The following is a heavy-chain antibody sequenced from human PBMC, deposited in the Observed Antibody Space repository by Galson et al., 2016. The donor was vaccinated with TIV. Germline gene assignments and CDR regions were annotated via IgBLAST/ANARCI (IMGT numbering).Heavy chain of an antibody. CDR2: IIPIIDTA. CDR1: GGTFNVFT. D-gene: IGHD1-26*01. J-gene: IGHJ2*01. CDR3: ARVKSVGSWSFDL. Sequence: SVKVSCKASGGTFNVFTITWVRQAPGQGLEWMGRIIPIIDTANYAQKFQGRVTISTDKSTGTAYMELRSLTDEDTAVYYCARVKSVGSWSFDLWGRGTLVSVSS. V-gene: IGHV1-69*08.